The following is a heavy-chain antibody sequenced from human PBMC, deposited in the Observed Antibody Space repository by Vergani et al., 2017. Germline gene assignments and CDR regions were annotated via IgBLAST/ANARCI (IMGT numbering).Heavy chain of an antibody. CDR3: ARDMYSSGWSSFNWFDP. V-gene: IGHV3-43*02. J-gene: IGHJ5*02. CDR2: ISGDGGST. CDR1: GFTFDDYA. Sequence: EVQLVESGGGVVQPGGSLRLSCAASGFTFDDYAMHWVRQAPGKGLEWVSLISGDGGSTYYADSVKGRFTISRDNSKNSLYLQMNSLRTEDTALYYCARDMYSSGWSSFNWFDPWGQGTLVTVSS. D-gene: IGHD6-19*01.